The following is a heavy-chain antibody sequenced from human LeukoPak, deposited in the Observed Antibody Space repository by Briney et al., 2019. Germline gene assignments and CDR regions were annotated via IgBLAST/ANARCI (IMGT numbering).Heavy chain of an antibody. V-gene: IGHV1-46*01. CDR2: INPSGGST. CDR1: GYTFTSYY. J-gene: IGHJ4*02. Sequence: ASVKVSCKASGYTFTSYYMHWVRQAPGQGLEWMGIINPSGGSTSYAQKFQGRVTMTRDTSISTAYMELSSLRSDDTSVYYCARGNWNHEFDYWGQGTLVTVSS. CDR3: ARGNWNHEFDY. D-gene: IGHD1-14*01.